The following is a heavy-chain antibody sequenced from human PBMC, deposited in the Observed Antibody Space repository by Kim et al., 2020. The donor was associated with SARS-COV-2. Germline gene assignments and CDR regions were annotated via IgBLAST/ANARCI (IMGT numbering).Heavy chain of an antibody. J-gene: IGHJ6*02. CDR1: GYTFTGYY. CDR3: ASFRYYYDSSGYYLGGSYYYYGMDV. D-gene: IGHD3-22*01. Sequence: ASVKVSCKASGYTFTGYYMHWVRQAPGQGLEWMGWINPNSGGTNYAQKFQGRVTMTRDTSISTAYMELSRLRSDDTAVYYCASFRYYYDSSGYYLGGSYYYYGMDVWGQGTTVTVSS. V-gene: IGHV1-2*02. CDR2: INPNSGGT.